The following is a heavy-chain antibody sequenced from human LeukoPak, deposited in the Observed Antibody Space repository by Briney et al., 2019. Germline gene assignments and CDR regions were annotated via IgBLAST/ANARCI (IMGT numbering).Heavy chain of an antibody. CDR1: GFSLSINS. Sequence: PGGSLRPSCAVSGFSLSINSMSWVRQAPGQGLEWLSGISHDGDKTYYVDSVEGRFTISRDTSKNTLYLQMDTLRVEDTATYCCAKEEVPTDYWGQGTLVTVSS. CDR2: ISHDGDKT. J-gene: IGHJ4*02. V-gene: IGHV3-23*01. D-gene: IGHD2-2*01. CDR3: AKEEVPTDY.